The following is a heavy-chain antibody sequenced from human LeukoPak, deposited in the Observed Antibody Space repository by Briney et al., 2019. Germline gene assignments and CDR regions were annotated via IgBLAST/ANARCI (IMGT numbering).Heavy chain of an antibody. CDR1: EFTFSSYG. Sequence: PGGSLRLSCAASEFTFSSYGMHWVRQAPGKGLEWVAVISYDGSNKYYADSVKGRFTISRDNSKNTLYLQMNSLRAEDTAVYYCAKGAPRYCSSTSCYHLDYWGQGTLVTVSS. J-gene: IGHJ4*02. V-gene: IGHV3-30*18. CDR3: AKGAPRYCSSTSCYHLDY. D-gene: IGHD2-2*01. CDR2: ISYDGSNK.